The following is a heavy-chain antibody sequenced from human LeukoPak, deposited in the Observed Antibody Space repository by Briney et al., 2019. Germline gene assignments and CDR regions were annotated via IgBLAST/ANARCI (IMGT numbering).Heavy chain of an antibody. D-gene: IGHD6-19*01. J-gene: IGHJ5*02. CDR2: INPDSGGT. V-gene: IGHV1-2*02. CDR3: AKGRAVAGTKSLTYNWFDP. CDR1: GYTFTGYY. Sequence: GASVTVSCRASGYTFTGYYIHWVRQAPGQGLEWMGWINPDSGGTKYAQKFQGRVTMTRDTSISAAYMGLSRLRSDDTAVYYCAKGRAVAGTKSLTYNWFDPWGQGTLVTVSS.